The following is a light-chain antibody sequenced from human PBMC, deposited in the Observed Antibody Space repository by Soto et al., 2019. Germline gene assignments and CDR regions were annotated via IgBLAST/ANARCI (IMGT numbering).Light chain of an antibody. Sequence: DLQMTPSPSSVSASVGDRVTITCRASQSISSSLAWYQQKPGTGPKLLIYAASSLKSGVPSRFNGSGASTEFTLSIPSLQPEDFGTYYCQQGDSFPITFGQGTRLEIK. CDR3: QQGDSFPIT. V-gene: IGKV1-12*01. CDR2: AAS. J-gene: IGKJ5*01. CDR1: QSISSS.